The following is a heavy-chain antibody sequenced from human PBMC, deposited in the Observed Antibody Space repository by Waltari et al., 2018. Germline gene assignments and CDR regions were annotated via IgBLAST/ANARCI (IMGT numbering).Heavy chain of an antibody. CDR2: INPNSGGT. CDR1: GYRFPLHY. J-gene: IGHJ4*02. CDR3: ARGYYGDFTLDY. D-gene: IGHD4-17*01. Sequence: QVQLVQSGAAVKTPGASVKVSCKAYGYRFPLHYILWLRQAPGQGLEWMGWINPNSGGTNYAQKFQGRVTMTRDTSISTAYMEVSRLRSDDTAVYYCARGYYGDFTLDYWGQGTLVTVSS. V-gene: IGHV1-2*02.